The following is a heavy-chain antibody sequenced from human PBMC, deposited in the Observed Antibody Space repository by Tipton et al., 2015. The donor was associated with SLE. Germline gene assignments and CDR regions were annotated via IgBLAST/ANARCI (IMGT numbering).Heavy chain of an antibody. V-gene: IGHV4-34*01. Sequence: GLVKPSETLSLTCAVYGGSFSGYYWSWIRQPPGKGLEWLGEINHSGSTNYNPSLKSRVTISVDTSKNQFSLKLSSVTAADTAVFYCARGGGSYGSGTYYPMDVWGQGTTVTVSS. CDR3: ARGGGSYGSGTYYPMDV. D-gene: IGHD3-10*01. J-gene: IGHJ6*02. CDR2: INHSGST. CDR1: GGSFSGYY.